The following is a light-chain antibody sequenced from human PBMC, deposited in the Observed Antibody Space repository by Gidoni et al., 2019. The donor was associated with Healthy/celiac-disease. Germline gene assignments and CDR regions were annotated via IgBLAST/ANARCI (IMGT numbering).Light chain of an antibody. Sequence: PGQSITISCTGTSSDVGGYNYVSWYQQHPGKAPKLMIYDVSNRPSGVSNRFSGSKSGNTASLTISGLQAEDEADYYCSSYTSSSTFWVFGGGTKLTVL. V-gene: IGLV2-14*04. CDR3: SSYTSSSTFWV. CDR1: SSDVGGYNY. J-gene: IGLJ3*02. CDR2: DVS.